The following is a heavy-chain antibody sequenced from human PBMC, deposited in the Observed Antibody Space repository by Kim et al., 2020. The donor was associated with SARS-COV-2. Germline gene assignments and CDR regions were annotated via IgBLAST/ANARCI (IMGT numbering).Heavy chain of an antibody. D-gene: IGHD1-7*01. V-gene: IGHV3-64D*06. CDR3: VRYGRNYGPVH. CDR2: TTRGGHGS. J-gene: IGHJ4*02. Sequence: GGSLRLSCSSSGYTFSDYAIHWVRRAPGMGLRVVSATTRGGHGSFYADSVKDRFSIFRDNSKNTLFLQMSGLRIEDTAIYYCVRYGRNYGPVHWGQGTLVSVS. CDR1: GYTFSDYA.